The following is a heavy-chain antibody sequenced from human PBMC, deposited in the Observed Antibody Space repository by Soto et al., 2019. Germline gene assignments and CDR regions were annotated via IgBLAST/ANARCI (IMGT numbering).Heavy chain of an antibody. CDR1: GFTFSSYG. CDR3: AKGPAIVLVPAAMNYYYGMDV. CDR2: ISYDGSNK. J-gene: IGHJ6*02. Sequence: QVQLVESGGGVVQPGRSLRLSCAASGFTFSSYGMHWVRQAPGKGLEWVAVISYDGSNKYYADSVKGRFTISRDNSKNTLYLLMDSLRAEDTAVYYCAKGPAIVLVPAAMNYYYGMDVGGQGTTVTVSS. V-gene: IGHV3-30*18. D-gene: IGHD2-2*01.